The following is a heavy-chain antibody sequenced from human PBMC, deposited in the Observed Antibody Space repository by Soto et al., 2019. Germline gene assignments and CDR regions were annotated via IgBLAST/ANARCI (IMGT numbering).Heavy chain of an antibody. J-gene: IGHJ4*02. CDR3: AKGYRDYSSSGFDY. Sequence: EVQLLESGGGLIQPGGSLRLSCAASGFTFSRNAMSWVRQAPGKGLEWVSVMSGSGGSTYYADSVTGRFTISRDNTKSTLYQEMNSQSAENTAVYDCAKGYRDYSSSGFDYWGQGTLVTVSS. CDR2: MSGSGGST. CDR1: GFTFSRNA. V-gene: IGHV3-23*01. D-gene: IGHD6-13*01.